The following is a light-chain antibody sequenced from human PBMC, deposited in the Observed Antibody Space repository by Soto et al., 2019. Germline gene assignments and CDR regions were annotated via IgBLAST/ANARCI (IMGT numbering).Light chain of an antibody. CDR2: EAS. CDR1: QSIRYW. J-gene: IGKJ1*01. CDR3: KQYHGRLPGT. Sequence: PVGPRASITRRPSQSIRYWLAWFQQKAGKAPKLMXYEASRLESGVPSRISGSGSRTEFTLSVCGLDTEALAVYHCKQYHGRLPGTCGEGTKVDIK. V-gene: IGKV1-5*03.